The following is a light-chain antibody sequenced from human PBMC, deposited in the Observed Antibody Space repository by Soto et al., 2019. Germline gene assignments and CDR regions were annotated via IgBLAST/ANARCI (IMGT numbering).Light chain of an antibody. CDR2: GDT. CDR3: QSYDSSLSGSV. J-gene: IGLJ3*02. V-gene: IGLV1-40*01. Sequence: QSVLTQPPSVSGAPGQRVTISCTGSSSNIGAGYDVQWYQQLPGTAPKPLIYGDTNRPSGVPDRFSGSNSGTSASLAITGLQAEDESDYYCQSYDSSLSGSVFGGGTKLTVL. CDR1: SSNIGAGYD.